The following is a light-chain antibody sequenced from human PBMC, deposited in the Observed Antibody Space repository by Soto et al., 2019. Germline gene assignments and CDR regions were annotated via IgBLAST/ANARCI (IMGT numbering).Light chain of an antibody. CDR1: SSDVGGYNY. CDR3: SSYTSSRAYV. CDR2: EVS. V-gene: IGLV2-14*01. J-gene: IGLJ1*01. Sequence: SVRRPPASVSGSPGQSVTISCTGTSSDVGGYNYVSWYQQQSGKAPKLMIHEVSNRPSGVSNRFSGSKSGNTASLTISGLQAEDEADYYCSSYTSSRAYVFGIGTTVTV.